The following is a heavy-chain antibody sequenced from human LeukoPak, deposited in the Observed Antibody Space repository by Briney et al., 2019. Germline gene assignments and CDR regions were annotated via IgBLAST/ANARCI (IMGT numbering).Heavy chain of an antibody. CDR2: IIPIFGTA. CDR1: GGTFSSYA. V-gene: IGHV1-69*13. Sequence: ASVKVSCKASGGTFSSYAISWVRRAPGQGLEWMGGIIPIFGTANYAQKFQGRVTITADESTSTAYMELSSLRSEDTAVYYCARDLGWELHAFDIWGQGTMVTVSS. CDR3: ARDLGWELHAFDI. J-gene: IGHJ3*02. D-gene: IGHD1-26*01.